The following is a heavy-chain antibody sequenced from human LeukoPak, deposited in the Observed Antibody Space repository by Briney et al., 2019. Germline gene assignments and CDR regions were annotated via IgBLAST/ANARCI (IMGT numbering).Heavy chain of an antibody. Sequence: SETLSLTCAVYGGSFSGYYRSWIRQPPGKGLEWIGEINHSGSTNYNPSLKSRVIISVDTSKNQFSLKLNSATAADTAVYYCARVDGSCSGGSCPSGNWFDPWGQGTLVTVSS. J-gene: IGHJ5*02. V-gene: IGHV4-34*01. D-gene: IGHD2-15*01. CDR2: INHSGST. CDR3: ARVDGSCSGGSCPSGNWFDP. CDR1: GGSFSGYY.